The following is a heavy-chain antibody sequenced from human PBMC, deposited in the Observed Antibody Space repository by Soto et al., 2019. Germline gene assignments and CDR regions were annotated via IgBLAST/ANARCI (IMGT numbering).Heavy chain of an antibody. CDR1: GGSISSGGYS. CDR3: ARARITMVRGAPYYFDY. V-gene: IGHV4-30-2*01. Sequence: QLQLQESGSGLVKPSQTLSLTCAVSGGSISSGGYSWSWIRQPPGKGLEWIGYIYHSGSTYYNPSLKSRVTISVDRSKNQFSLKLSSVTAADTAVYYCARARITMVRGAPYYFDYWGQGTLVTVSS. D-gene: IGHD3-10*01. J-gene: IGHJ4*02. CDR2: IYHSGST.